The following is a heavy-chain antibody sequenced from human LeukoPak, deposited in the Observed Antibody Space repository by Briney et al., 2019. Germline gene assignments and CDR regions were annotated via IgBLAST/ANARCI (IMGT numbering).Heavy chain of an antibody. V-gene: IGHV3-30*03. CDR1: GFTFRNYV. CDR2: ISHDGSNK. J-gene: IGHJ6*02. CDR3: ARSYMDRKLEPVYYYYGMDV. D-gene: IGHD1-14*01. Sequence: GGSLRLSCAASGFTFRNYVIHWVRQAPGKGLEWVVVISHDGSNKYYADSVKGRFTISRDNSKNTMDLQMNSLRVEDTAVYYCARSYMDRKLEPVYYYYGMDVWGQGTTVTVSS.